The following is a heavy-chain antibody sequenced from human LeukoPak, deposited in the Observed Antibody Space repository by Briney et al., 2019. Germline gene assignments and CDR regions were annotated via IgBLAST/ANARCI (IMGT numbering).Heavy chain of an antibody. V-gene: IGHV1-18*01. D-gene: IGHD3-22*01. CDR1: GYTFTSYG. J-gene: IGHJ5*02. Sequence: ASVKVSCKASGYTFTSYGISWVRQAPGQGLEWMGWISAYNSNTNYAQKLQGRVTMTTDTSTSTAYMELRSLRSDDTAVYYCARDQDITMTVNWFDPWGQGTLVTVSS. CDR2: ISAYNSNT. CDR3: ARDQDITMTVNWFDP.